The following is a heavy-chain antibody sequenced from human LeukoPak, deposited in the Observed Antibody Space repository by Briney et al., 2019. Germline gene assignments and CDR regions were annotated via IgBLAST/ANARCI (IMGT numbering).Heavy chain of an antibody. Sequence: SVKVSCKASGFTSTNFAVQWVRQARGQRLEWIGWIVVGSGNTNYAQKFQERVTITRDMSTSTAYMELSSLRSEDTAVYYCAAGYYGDGEDYWGQGTLVTVSS. CDR3: AAGYYGDGEDY. D-gene: IGHD4-17*01. CDR1: GFTSTNFA. CDR2: IVVGSGNT. V-gene: IGHV1-58*01. J-gene: IGHJ4*02.